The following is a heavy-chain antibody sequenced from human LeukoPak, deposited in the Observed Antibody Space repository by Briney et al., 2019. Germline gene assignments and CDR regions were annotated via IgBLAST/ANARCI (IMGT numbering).Heavy chain of an antibody. D-gene: IGHD6-19*01. CDR1: GGSISNYY. V-gene: IGHV4-59*01. CDR3: ARGGSGWYGNYYMDV. Sequence: PSETLSLTCSVSGGVSGGSISNYYWSWIRQPPGKGLEWIGYIYYSGSINYNPSLKSRVTISVDMSKNQFSLKLSSLTAADTAVYYCARGGSGWYGNYYMDVWGKGTMVTISS. CDR2: IYYSGSI. J-gene: IGHJ6*03.